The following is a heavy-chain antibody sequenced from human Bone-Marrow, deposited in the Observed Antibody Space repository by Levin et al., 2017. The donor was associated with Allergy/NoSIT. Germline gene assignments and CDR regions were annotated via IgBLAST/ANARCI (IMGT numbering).Heavy chain of an antibody. CDR3: LRVRPGNYYDY. CDR2: ISPDGSEE. Sequence: GGSLRLSCAASGFTFSSYWMGWVRQAPGKGLEWVANISPDGSEEYYVESVKGRFSISRDNAKNSLYLQMNSPRVEDTAVYYCLRVRPGNYYDYWGQGTLVTVSS. CDR1: GFTFSSYW. J-gene: IGHJ4*02. V-gene: IGHV3-7*01.